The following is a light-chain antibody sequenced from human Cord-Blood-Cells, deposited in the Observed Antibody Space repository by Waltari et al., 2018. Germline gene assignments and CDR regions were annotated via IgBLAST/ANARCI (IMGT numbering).Light chain of an antibody. CDR3: QQYGSSPT. Sequence: IALTQSPGTLSLSPGERATLSCRASQSVSSSYLAWYQQKPDQAPSLLIDGACRKTTGIPNRCSGSGSGTGFTLTSSMLEPEDFALYYDQQYGSSPTFGQGTKVEIK. CDR1: QSVSSSY. CDR2: GAC. V-gene: IGKV3-20*01. J-gene: IGKJ1*01.